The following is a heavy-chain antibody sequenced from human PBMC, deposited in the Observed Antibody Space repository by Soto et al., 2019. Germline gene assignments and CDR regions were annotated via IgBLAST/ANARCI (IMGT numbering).Heavy chain of an antibody. Sequence: LETLSLTCTVSGGSISSSSYYWGWIRQPPGKGLEWIGSIYYSGSTYYNPSLKSRVTISVDTSKNQFSLKLSSVTAADTAVYYCARQRPDFYSSSSHAMDVWGKGTTVTVSS. V-gene: IGHV4-39*01. CDR2: IYYSGST. J-gene: IGHJ6*03. CDR3: ARQRPDFYSSSSHAMDV. D-gene: IGHD6-6*01. CDR1: GGSISSSSYY.